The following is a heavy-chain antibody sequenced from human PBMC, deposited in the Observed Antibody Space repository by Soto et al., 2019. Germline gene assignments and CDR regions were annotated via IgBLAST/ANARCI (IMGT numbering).Heavy chain of an antibody. Sequence: PSETLSLTCTVSGGSISSSPDYWGWIRQPPGKGLEWIGSMYFGGSTYYNPSLKSRVTISVGTSKNQFSLKLSSLTAADTAVYYCARYHRLSGTYYFDYWGQGTLVTVSS. CDR2: MYFGGST. J-gene: IGHJ4*02. D-gene: IGHD1-7*01. V-gene: IGHV4-39*01. CDR1: GGSISSSPDY. CDR3: ARYHRLSGTYYFDY.